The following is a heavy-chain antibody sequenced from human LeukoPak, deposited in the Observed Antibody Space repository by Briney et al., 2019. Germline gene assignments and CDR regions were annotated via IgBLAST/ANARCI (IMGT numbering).Heavy chain of an antibody. J-gene: IGHJ1*01. CDR1: GYTLTELS. CDR3: ARGPPPYCSGDSCYSFLYLHH. D-gene: IGHD2-15*01. CDR2: FDPEDGET. Sequence: ASVKVSCKVSGYTLTELSMHWVRQAPGKGLEWMGGFDPEDGETIYAQKFQGRVTMTEDTSTDTAYMELSTLRSEDTAVYYCARGPPPYCSGDSCYSFLYLHHWGQGTLVTVSS. V-gene: IGHV1-24*01.